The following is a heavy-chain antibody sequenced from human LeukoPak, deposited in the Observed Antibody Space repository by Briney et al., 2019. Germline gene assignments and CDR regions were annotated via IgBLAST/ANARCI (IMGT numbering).Heavy chain of an antibody. CDR1: GFTFSSYG. CDR2: ISGSGGST. Sequence: GGSLRLSCAASGFTFSSYGMSWVRQAPGKGLEWVSAISGSGGSTYYADSVKGRFTISRDNSKNTLYLQMNSLRAEDTAVYYCAKAVFIVATVRVRGEYYFDYWGQGTLVTVSS. J-gene: IGHJ4*02. CDR3: AKAVFIVATVRVRGEYYFDY. V-gene: IGHV3-23*01. D-gene: IGHD5-12*01.